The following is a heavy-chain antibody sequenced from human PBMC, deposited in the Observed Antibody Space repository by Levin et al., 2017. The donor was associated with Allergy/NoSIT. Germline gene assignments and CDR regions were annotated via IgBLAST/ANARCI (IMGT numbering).Heavy chain of an antibody. J-gene: IGHJ4*02. CDR3: AKGRRGIGWFYFDS. Sequence: GESLKISCKTSGYTFTSFGMNWVRQAPGQGLEWMGWINTYNGHATYAQAFQGRVSMTTDTSTNTAYLELRNLRSDDTALYYCAKGRRGIGWFYFDSWGQGTLVTVSS. CDR1: GYTFTSFG. D-gene: IGHD6-19*01. V-gene: IGHV1-18*01. CDR2: INTYNGHA.